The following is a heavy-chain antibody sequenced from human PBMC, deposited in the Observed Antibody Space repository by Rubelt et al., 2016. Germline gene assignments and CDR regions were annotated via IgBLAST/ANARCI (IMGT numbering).Heavy chain of an antibody. CDR1: GYTFTSYY. Sequence: AGGKKPGASVKVSCKASGYTFTSYYIHWVRQAPGQGLEWMGIINPSGGSTSYAQKFQGRVTMTRDTSTSTVYMELSSLRSEDTAVYYCARGRFLLYQLPADAFDIWGQGTMVTVSS. J-gene: IGHJ3*02. V-gene: IGHV1-46*01. D-gene: IGHD2-2*01. CDR2: INPSGGST. CDR3: ARGRFLLYQLPADAFDI.